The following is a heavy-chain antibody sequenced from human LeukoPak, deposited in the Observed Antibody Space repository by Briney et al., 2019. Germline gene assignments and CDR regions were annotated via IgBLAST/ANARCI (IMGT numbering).Heavy chain of an antibody. CDR2: ISSSSSYI. CDR1: GFTFSSYS. J-gene: IGHJ4*02. V-gene: IGHV3-21*01. D-gene: IGHD4-17*01. CDR3: AKDRGDGDYLGYFYY. Sequence: GGSLRLSCATSGFTFSSYSMNWVRQAPGKGLEWVSSISSSSSYIYYADSVKGRFTISRDNAKNSLYLKMNSLRAEDTAVYYCAKDRGDGDYLGYFYYWGQGTLVTVSS.